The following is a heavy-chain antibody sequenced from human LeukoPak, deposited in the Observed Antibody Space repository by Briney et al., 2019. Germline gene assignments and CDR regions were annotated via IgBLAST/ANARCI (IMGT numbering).Heavy chain of an antibody. Sequence: GGSLRLSCAASGFTFSSYGMHWVRQAPGKGLEWLAVIWYDGSNKYYADSVKGRFTISRDNSKNTLYLQMNSLRAEDTAVYYCARTYYDFWSGWHHFDYWGQGTLVTVSS. J-gene: IGHJ4*02. CDR3: ARTYYDFWSGWHHFDY. D-gene: IGHD3-3*01. V-gene: IGHV3-33*01. CDR2: IWYDGSNK. CDR1: GFTFSSYG.